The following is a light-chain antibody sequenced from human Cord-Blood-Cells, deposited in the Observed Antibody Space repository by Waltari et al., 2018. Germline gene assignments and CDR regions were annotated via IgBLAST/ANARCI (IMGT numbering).Light chain of an antibody. CDR2: DAS. Sequence: IVFTHSLDTLSFSPGETATLSCRASQRGSSYLAWYQQKPGQAPRLLIYDASNRATGHPGRFSGSGSGTDFTLTISSREPEDFAVYYCQQRSNWPPWTFGQGTKVEIK. CDR1: QRGSSY. J-gene: IGKJ1*01. CDR3: QQRSNWPPWT. V-gene: IGKV3-11*01.